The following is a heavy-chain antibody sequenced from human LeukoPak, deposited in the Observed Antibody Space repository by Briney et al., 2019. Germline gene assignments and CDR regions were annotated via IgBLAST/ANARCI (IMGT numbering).Heavy chain of an antibody. CDR3: PRAVFSGSSWNRALSLFDP. D-gene: IGHD6-13*01. CDR1: GGSISSGGYY. V-gene: IGHV4-31*03. Sequence: SETLSLTCTVSGGSISSGGYYWSWIRQHPGKGLEWIGYIYYSGSTYYNPSLKSRVTISVDTSKNQFSLKLSSVTAADTAVYYCPRAVFSGSSWNRALSLFDPWGQGTLVTVSS. CDR2: IYYSGST. J-gene: IGHJ5*02.